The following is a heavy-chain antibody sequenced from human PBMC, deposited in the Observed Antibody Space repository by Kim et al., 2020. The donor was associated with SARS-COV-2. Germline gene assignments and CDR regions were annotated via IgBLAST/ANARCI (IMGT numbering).Heavy chain of an antibody. CDR1: GYTFTSYA. Sequence: ASVKVSCKASGYTFTSYAMNWVRQAPGQGLEWMGWINTNTGNPTYAQGFTGRFVFSLDTSVSTSYLQISSLKAEDTAVYYCARGNDYVWGSYRYADFDYWGQGTLVTVSS. CDR3: ARGNDYVWGSYRYADFDY. J-gene: IGHJ4*02. CDR2: INTNTGNP. V-gene: IGHV7-4-1*02. D-gene: IGHD3-16*02.